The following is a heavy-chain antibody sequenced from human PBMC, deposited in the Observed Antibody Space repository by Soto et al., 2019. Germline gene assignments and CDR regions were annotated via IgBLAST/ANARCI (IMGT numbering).Heavy chain of an antibody. J-gene: IGHJ3*02. Sequence: GASVKVSCKVSGYTLTELSMHWVRQAPGKGLEWMGGFDPEDGETIYAQKFQGRVTMTEDTSTDTAYMELSSLRSEDTAVYYCATDQRSRGDAIDISGQATMVTVSS. CDR2: FDPEDGET. CDR1: GYTLTELS. V-gene: IGHV1-24*01. CDR3: ATDQRSRGDAIDI. D-gene: IGHD6-13*01.